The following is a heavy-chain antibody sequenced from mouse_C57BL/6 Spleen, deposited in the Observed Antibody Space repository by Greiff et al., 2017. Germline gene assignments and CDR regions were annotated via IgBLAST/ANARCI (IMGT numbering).Heavy chain of an antibody. CDR3: AGTMITTGAMDY. CDR1: GFTFSSYG. V-gene: IGHV5-6*01. CDR2: ISSGGSYT. Sequence: DVQLQESGGDLVKPGGSLKLSCAASGFTFSSYGMSWVRQTPDKRLEWVATISSGGSYTYYPDSVKGRFTISRDNAKNTLYLQMSSLKSEDTAMYYCAGTMITTGAMDYWGQGTSVTVSS. D-gene: IGHD2-4*01. J-gene: IGHJ4*01.